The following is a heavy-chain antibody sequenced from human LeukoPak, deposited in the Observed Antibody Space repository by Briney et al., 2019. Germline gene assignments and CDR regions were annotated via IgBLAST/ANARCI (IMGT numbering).Heavy chain of an antibody. J-gene: IGHJ3*02. CDR2: INPSGGST. Sequence: ASVKVSCKASGYAFTNYCMHWVRQAPGQGLEWMGIINPSGGSTSFAQKFQGRVTMTRDTSTSTVYMELSSLKSEDTAVYYCARDRYRDGYIGELAAFDIWGQGTTVTVSS. V-gene: IGHV1-46*01. CDR1: GYAFTNYC. D-gene: IGHD1-26*01. CDR3: ARDRYRDGYIGELAAFDI.